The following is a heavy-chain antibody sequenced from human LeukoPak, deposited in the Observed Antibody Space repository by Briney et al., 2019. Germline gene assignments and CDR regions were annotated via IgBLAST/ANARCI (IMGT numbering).Heavy chain of an antibody. V-gene: IGHV4-39*01. CDR3: ARGPARYYDFWSGYSYYMDV. CDR2: VYYAGST. J-gene: IGHJ6*03. CDR1: GGSISSSSYY. D-gene: IGHD3-3*01. Sequence: PSESLSLTCTVSGGSISSSSYYWGWIRQPPGKGLEWIGGVYYAGSTYYNPSLKSRVTISVDTSKNQFSLKLSSVNAADTAVYYCARGPARYYDFWSGYSYYMDVWGKGTTVTV.